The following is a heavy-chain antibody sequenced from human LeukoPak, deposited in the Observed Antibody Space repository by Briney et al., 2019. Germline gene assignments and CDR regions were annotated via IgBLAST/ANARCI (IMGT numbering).Heavy chain of an antibody. Sequence: PGGSLRLSCAASGFTFSSYSMNWVRQAPGKGLEWVSSISSSSSYIYYADSVKGRFTISRDNSKNTLYLQMNSLRAEDTAVYYCAPGSAAAGFDYWGQGTLVTVSS. D-gene: IGHD6-13*01. CDR2: ISSSSSYI. CDR3: APGSAAAGFDY. CDR1: GFTFSSYS. V-gene: IGHV3-21*01. J-gene: IGHJ4*02.